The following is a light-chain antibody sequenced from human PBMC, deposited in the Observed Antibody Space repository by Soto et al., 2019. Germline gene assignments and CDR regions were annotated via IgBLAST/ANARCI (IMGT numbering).Light chain of an antibody. CDR2: DAS. CDR3: QQRSNYRT. Sequence: EIVLTQSPATLSLSPGDRATLSCRASQSVSSYLAWYQQKPGQAPRLLVYDASNRATGVPARFSGSGSGTDFTLTIRSLEPEDFAVYYCQQRSNYRTFGQGTKVEIK. V-gene: IGKV3-11*01. CDR1: QSVSSY. J-gene: IGKJ1*01.